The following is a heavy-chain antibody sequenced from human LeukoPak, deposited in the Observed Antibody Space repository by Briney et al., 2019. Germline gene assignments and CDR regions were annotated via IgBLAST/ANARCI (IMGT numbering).Heavy chain of an antibody. CDR1: GGTFSSYA. CDR3: ASGATVTNWFDP. Sequence: AASVKVSCKASGGTFSSYAISWVRQAPGQGLEWMGGIIPIFGTANYAQKFQGRVTITADESTSTAYMELSSLRSEDTAVYYCASGATVTNWFDPWGQGTLVTVSS. CDR2: IIPIFGTA. D-gene: IGHD4-17*01. J-gene: IGHJ5*02. V-gene: IGHV1-69*13.